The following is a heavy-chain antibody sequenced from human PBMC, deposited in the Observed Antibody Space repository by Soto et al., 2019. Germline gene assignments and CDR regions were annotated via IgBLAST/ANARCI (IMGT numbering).Heavy chain of an antibody. CDR1: GFTFSSYG. Sequence: QVQLVESGGGVVQPGRSLRLSCAASGFTFSSYGMHWVRHAPGKGLEWVAVIWYDGSNKYYADSVKGRCTISRDNSKNTLYLQLNSLSAEDTAVYYCARGLTTVTTIDYWGQGTLVTVSS. CDR3: ARGLTTVTTIDY. D-gene: IGHD4-17*01. J-gene: IGHJ4*02. V-gene: IGHV3-33*01. CDR2: IWYDGSNK.